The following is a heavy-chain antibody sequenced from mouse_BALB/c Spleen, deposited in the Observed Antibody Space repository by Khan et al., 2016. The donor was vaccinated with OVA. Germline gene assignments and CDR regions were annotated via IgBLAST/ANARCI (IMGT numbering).Heavy chain of an antibody. CDR1: GYTFTSYY. Sequence: QVQLQQPGAELVKPGASVKLSCKASGYTFTSYYMYWVKQRPGQGLEWIGWFNPSDGGSNFNEKFKSNATLTVDKSSSTAYMQLSSLTSEDSGVYYWPRSGWASFAYWGQGTLVTVSA. CDR2: FNPSDGGS. V-gene: IGHV1S81*02. D-gene: IGHD1-1*02. CDR3: PRSGWASFAY. J-gene: IGHJ3*01.